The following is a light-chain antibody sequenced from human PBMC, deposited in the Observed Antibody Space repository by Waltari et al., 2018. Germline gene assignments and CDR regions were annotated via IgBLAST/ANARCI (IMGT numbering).Light chain of an antibody. Sequence: IVLTQSPGTLSLSPGERATLSCRASQSLSGTLAWYQQKPGQAPRLLIYEVSSRASGIPDRFSGSGSRTDFSLTISRLEPEDFAVYYCQKYGTLPATFGQGTKVEFK. J-gene: IGKJ1*01. CDR3: QKYGTLPAT. V-gene: IGKV3-20*01. CDR1: QSLSGT. CDR2: EVS.